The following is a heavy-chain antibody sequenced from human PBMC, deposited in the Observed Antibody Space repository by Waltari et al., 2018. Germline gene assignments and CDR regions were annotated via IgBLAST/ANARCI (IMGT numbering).Heavy chain of an antibody. CDR3: ARVVRGLMIHPNAAFDI. CDR2: ISSGGGSI. J-gene: IGHJ3*02. CDR1: GFTFRDSY. D-gene: IGHD3-10*01. V-gene: IGHV3-11*01. Sequence: QVQLEESGGGLVKPGGSLGLSCAVSGFTFRDSYMRWIRQAPGKGLDWVSYISSGGGSIYYADSVKGRFSMSRDNARKSLYLQMNNLRAEDTAVYYCARVVRGLMIHPNAAFDIWGQGTKVTVSS.